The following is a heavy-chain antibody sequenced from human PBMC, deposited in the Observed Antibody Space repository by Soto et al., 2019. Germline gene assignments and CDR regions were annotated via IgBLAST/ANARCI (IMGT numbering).Heavy chain of an antibody. J-gene: IGHJ4*02. CDR1: GYTFTSYY. CDR2: INPSGGST. CDR3: ARSNFAPPLEN. D-gene: IGHD1-1*01. V-gene: IGHV1-46*01. Sequence: ASVKVSCKASGYTFTSYYMHWVRQAPGQGLEWMGIINPSGGSTSYAQKFQGRVTMTRXXXXXXVXMXLSXXXSEATAVYYCARSNFAPPLENGGQGTLDPVSS.